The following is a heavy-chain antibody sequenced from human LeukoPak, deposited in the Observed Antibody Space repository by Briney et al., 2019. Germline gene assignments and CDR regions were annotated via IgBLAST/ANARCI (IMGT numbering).Heavy chain of an antibody. J-gene: IGHJ4*02. V-gene: IGHV4-34*01. CDR3: ASSLGDY. Sequence: SETLSLTCAVYGGSFSGYYWSWIRQPPGKGLEWIGEINHSGSTNYNPSLKSRVTISVDTSKNQFSLKLSSVTAADTAVYYCASSLGDYWGQGTLVTVYS. CDR1: GGSFSGYY. CDR2: INHSGST.